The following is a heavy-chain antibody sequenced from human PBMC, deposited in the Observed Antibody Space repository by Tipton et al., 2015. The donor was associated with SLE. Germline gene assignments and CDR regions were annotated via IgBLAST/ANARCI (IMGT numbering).Heavy chain of an antibody. J-gene: IGHJ5*02. CDR2: IYHSGST. CDR3: ARDTYVGVPAHIRGPQRHWFDP. D-gene: IGHD2-2*01. CDR1: GGSISSSSYY. V-gene: IGHV4-39*07. Sequence: TLSLTCTVSGGSISSSSYYWGWIRQPPGKGLEWIGSIYHSGSTYYNPSLKSRVTISVETSKNQFSLKLSSVTAADMAVYYCARDTYVGVPAHIRGPQRHWFDPWGQGTLVTVSS.